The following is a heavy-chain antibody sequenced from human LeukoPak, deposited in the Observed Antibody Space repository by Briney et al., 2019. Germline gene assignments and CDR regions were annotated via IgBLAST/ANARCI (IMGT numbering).Heavy chain of an antibody. D-gene: IGHD5-18*01. V-gene: IGHV1-69*13. CDR1: GGTFSSYA. CDR2: IIPIFGTA. Sequence: SVKVSCKASGGTFSSYAISWVRQAPGQGLEWMGGIIPIFGTANYAQKFQGRVTITADESTSTAYMELSSLRSEDTAVYYCAISARGYSYAYESNFDYWGQGTLVTVSS. J-gene: IGHJ4*02. CDR3: AISARGYSYAYESNFDY.